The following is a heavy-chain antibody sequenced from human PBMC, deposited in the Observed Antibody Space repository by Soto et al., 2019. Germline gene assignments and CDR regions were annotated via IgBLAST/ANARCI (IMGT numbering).Heavy chain of an antibody. Sequence: PGESLKISCKGSGYSFAGYWIAWVRQMPWKGLELMGIIYPSDSDTRYRPSFQGQVTISADKSISSAYLQWSSLRASDTAMYYCARGGVSTRTFDYWGQGTPLT. CDR3: ARGGVSTRTFDY. V-gene: IGHV5-51*01. CDR2: IYPSDSDT. CDR1: GYSFAGYW. D-gene: IGHD3-3*01. J-gene: IGHJ4*02.